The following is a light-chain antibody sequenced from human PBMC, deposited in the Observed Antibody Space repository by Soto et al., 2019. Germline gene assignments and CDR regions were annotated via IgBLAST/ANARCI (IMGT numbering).Light chain of an antibody. CDR2: GAS. V-gene: IGKV3-15*01. CDR1: QSLSSN. Sequence: EIVMTQSPATLSVSPGERATLSCRASQSLSSNLAWYQQKPGQAPRLLIYGASTRATGIPARFSGSGSGTEFTLTISSLQSEDFAVYYCQQRSNWYTFGQGTKLEIK. CDR3: QQRSNWYT. J-gene: IGKJ2*01.